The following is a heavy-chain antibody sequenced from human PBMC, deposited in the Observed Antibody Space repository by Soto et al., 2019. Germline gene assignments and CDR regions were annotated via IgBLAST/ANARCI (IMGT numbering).Heavy chain of an antibody. V-gene: IGHV4-39*01. CDR1: GDSISSIIYY. Sequence: SKTLCLTGTVTGDSISSIIYYWGWIRQPPGKGLEWIGSIYYSGSTYNNPSLRSRVSMSIDTSKDQFSLKLKSVTAADTALYFCARKRTSVVTQAYFDVWGTGSLVTVS. J-gene: IGHJ4*02. CDR3: ARKRTSVVTQAYFDV. D-gene: IGHD2-21*02. CDR2: IYYSGST.